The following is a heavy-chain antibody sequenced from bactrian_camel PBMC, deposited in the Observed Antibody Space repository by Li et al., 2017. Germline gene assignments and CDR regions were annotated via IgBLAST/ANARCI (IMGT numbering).Heavy chain of an antibody. V-gene: IGHV3S32*01. D-gene: IGHD1*01. CDR2: IRRDGGET. Sequence: VQLVESGGGLVQPGGSLRLSCKVSGHSRGSNCVGWYRLPPGRAPAEREGIAAIRRDGGETWYADSVKGRFAISQDNTKNVLYLQMNSLKPEDTAMYYCAADSPRQFWLRTCTSGRADFGHWGQGTQVTVS. CDR3: AADSPRQFWLRTCTSGRADFGH. CDR1: GHSRGSNC. J-gene: IGHJ6*01.